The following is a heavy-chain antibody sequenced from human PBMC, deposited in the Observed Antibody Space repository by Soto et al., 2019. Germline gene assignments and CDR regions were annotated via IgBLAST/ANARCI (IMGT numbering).Heavy chain of an antibody. V-gene: IGHV1-18*04. CDR1: GYTFTSYG. D-gene: IGHD3-22*01. J-gene: IGHJ6*02. CDR3: ARDRGYYSYYYYGMDV. CDR2: ISAYNGNT. Sequence: ASVKVSFKASGYTFTSYGISWVRQAPGQGLEWMGWISAYNGNTNYAQKLQGRVTMTTDTSTSTAYMELRSLRSDDTAVYYCARDRGYYSYYYYGMDVWGQGTTVTVSS.